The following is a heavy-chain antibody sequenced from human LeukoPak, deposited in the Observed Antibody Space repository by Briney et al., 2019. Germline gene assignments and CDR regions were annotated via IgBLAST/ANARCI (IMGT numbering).Heavy chain of an antibody. CDR3: ARSAEHCNNGVCFTDYYMDV. CDR1: SYTFTNYG. V-gene: IGHV1-2*06. CDR2: INPNSGDT. Sequence: GASVKVSCKASSYTFTNYGINWVRQAPGQGLEWLGRINPNSGDTNYAQNLHGRVTMTRDTSITTAYMELNSLTSDDTAVYFCARSAEHCNNGVCFTDYYMDVWGKGTTVTVSS. J-gene: IGHJ6*03. D-gene: IGHD2-8*01.